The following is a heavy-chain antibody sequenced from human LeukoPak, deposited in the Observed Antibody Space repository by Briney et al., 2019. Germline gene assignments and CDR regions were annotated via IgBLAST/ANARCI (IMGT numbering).Heavy chain of an antibody. CDR1: GFTFSSYA. D-gene: IGHD5-18*01. J-gene: IGHJ4*02. CDR3: AKVWIQLWPLYFDY. Sequence: GGSLRLSCAASGFTFSSYAMSWVRQAPGKGLEWVSALSGSGGSTYYADAVKGRFTISRDNSKNTLYQQMNSLRAEDTAVYYCAKVWIQLWPLYFDYWGQGTLVTVSS. CDR2: LSGSGGST. V-gene: IGHV3-23*01.